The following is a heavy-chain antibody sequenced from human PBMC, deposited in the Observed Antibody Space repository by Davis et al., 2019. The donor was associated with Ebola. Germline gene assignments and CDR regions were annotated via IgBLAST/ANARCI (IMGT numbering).Heavy chain of an antibody. CDR1: GFTFSSYA. D-gene: IGHD6-13*01. CDR3: ARDLDLSSSWSFDY. J-gene: IGHJ4*02. V-gene: IGHV3-30-3*01. CDR2: ISYDGSNK. Sequence: PGGSLRLSCAASGFTFSSYAMHWVRQAPGKGLEWVAVISYDGSNKYYADSVKGRFTISRDNSKNTLYLQMNSLRAEDTAVYYCARDLDLSSSWSFDYWGQGTLVTVSS.